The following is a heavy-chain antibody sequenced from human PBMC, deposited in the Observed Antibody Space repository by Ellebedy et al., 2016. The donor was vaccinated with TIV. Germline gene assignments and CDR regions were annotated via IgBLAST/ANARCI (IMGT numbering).Heavy chain of an antibody. J-gene: IGHJ4*02. D-gene: IGHD1-1*01. CDR3: ARERGTGTPGTYDF. Sequence: PGGSLRLSCAASGFTFSDYYMSWIPQAPGKGLGWVSYISSSGSGIYYADSVKGRFTIPRDNTKNSLYLQMHSLRAEDTAVYYCARERGTGTPGTYDFWGPGTLVTVSS. CDR2: ISSSGSGI. V-gene: IGHV3-11*01. CDR1: GFTFSDYY.